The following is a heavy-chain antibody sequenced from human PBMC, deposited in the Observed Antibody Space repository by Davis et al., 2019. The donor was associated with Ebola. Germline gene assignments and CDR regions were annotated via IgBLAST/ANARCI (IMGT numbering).Heavy chain of an antibody. CDR3: ARISWVSRGMDV. CDR1: GDSVSSGG. J-gene: IGHJ6*04. V-gene: IGHV6-1*01. Sequence: HSQTLSLTCAISGDSVSSGGWNWIRQSPSRGLEWLGRTYYNSKWYNDYEVSVKSRITINPDTSKNQFSLQLNFVTPEDAAVYYCARISWVSRGMDVWGKGTTVTVSS. D-gene: IGHD6-13*01. CDR2: TYYNSKWYN.